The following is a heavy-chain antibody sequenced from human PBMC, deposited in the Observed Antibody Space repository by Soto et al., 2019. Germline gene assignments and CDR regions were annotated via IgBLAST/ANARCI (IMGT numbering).Heavy chain of an antibody. Sequence: QVYLVESGGGVVQPGRSLRLSCAASGFSFSSFGLHWVRQAPGKGLEWVAVISYDGSHTYYEDSVKGRFTISRDNSRNTIYLQTNSLSPEDPAVYFCAKDGRPWVATQDPHYGLDVWGGEPTVTVSS. CDR3: AKDGRPWVATQDPHYGLDV. D-gene: IGHD5-12*01. CDR1: GFSFSSFG. J-gene: IGHJ6*04. CDR2: ISYDGSHT. V-gene: IGHV3-30*18.